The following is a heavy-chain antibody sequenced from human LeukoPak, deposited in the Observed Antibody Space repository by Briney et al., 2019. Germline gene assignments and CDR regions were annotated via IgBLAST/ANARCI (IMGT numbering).Heavy chain of an antibody. Sequence: PSETLSLTCTVFGGSISSYYWSWIRQPPGKGLEWIGYIYYSGSTNYNPSLKSRVTISVDTSKNQFSLKLSSVTAADTAVYYCARGWHYDFWSGPEDAFDIWGQGTMVTVSS. CDR2: IYYSGST. J-gene: IGHJ3*02. CDR3: ARGWHYDFWSGPEDAFDI. D-gene: IGHD3-3*01. V-gene: IGHV4-59*01. CDR1: GGSISSYY.